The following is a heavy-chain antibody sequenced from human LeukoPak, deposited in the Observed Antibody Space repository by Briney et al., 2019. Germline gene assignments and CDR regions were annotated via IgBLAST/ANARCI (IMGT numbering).Heavy chain of an antibody. V-gene: IGHV1-18*01. Sequence: VASVKVSCKASGYTFTSYGISWVRQAPGQGLEWMGWISAYNGNTNYAQKLQGRVTMTTDTSTSAAYMELRSLRSDDTAVYYCASDLIGTAAGTYWGQGTLVTVSS. CDR2: ISAYNGNT. D-gene: IGHD6-13*01. CDR1: GYTFTSYG. J-gene: IGHJ4*02. CDR3: ASDLIGTAAGTY.